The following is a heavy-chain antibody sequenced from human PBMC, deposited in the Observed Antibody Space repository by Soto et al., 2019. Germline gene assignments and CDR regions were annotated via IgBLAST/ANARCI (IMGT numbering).Heavy chain of an antibody. V-gene: IGHV3-49*03. D-gene: IGHD3-10*01. CDR1: GFTFDDYA. Sequence: GGSLRLSCTASGFTFDDYAMSWFRQAPGKGLEWVGFIRSKAYGGTTEYAASVKGRFTISRDDSKSIAYLQMNSLKTEDTAVYYCTRSDVLLWVGELSAGAYHNDDWGQGTLVTVSS. CDR2: IRSKAYGGTT. J-gene: IGHJ4*02. CDR3: TRSDVLLWVGELSAGAYHNDD.